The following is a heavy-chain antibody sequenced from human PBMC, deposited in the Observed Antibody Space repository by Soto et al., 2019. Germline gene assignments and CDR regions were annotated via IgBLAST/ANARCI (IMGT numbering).Heavy chain of an antibody. J-gene: IGHJ4*02. CDR1: GGSFSGYY. CDR2: IHHSGGS. V-gene: IGHV4-34*01. D-gene: IGHD6-25*01. CDR3: ARGIGTIAALQGDATDNCYFDS. Sequence: SDTLSLTCAVYGGSFSGYYWIWIRQPPGRGLEWIGDIHHSGGSNQNPSLKSRVTISVDTSKNQFSLKLKSVTAADTAVYYCARGIGTIAALQGDATDNCYFDSWGLGTRVTVS.